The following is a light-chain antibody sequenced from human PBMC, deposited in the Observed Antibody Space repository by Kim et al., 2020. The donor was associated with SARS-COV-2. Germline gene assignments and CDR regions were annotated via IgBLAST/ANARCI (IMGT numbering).Light chain of an antibody. CDR2: GVS. CDR3: QQYGSTPRT. V-gene: IGKV3-20*01. J-gene: IGKJ1*01. Sequence: EIVLTQSPGTLSLSPGERATLSCRASQSVNSRYLAWYQQKPGQAPRLLIYGVSIRATGIPDKFSGSGSGTDFTLTITRLEPEDFAVYFCQQYGSTPRTFGQGTKVDIK. CDR1: QSVNSRY.